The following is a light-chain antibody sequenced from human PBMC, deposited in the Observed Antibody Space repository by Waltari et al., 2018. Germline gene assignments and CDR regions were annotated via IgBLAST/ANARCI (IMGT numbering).Light chain of an antibody. J-gene: IGKJ4*01. Sequence: EIVLTQSPGTLSLSPGERATLSCRASQSVTSISLTWYQQKVGQAPRLLIYGTSSRATGIPDRFRGSGSGTDFTLTISRLEPEDFAVYYCQQYDGEVVTFGGGTKVEI. V-gene: IGKV3-20*01. CDR3: QQYDGEVVT. CDR2: GTS. CDR1: QSVTSIS.